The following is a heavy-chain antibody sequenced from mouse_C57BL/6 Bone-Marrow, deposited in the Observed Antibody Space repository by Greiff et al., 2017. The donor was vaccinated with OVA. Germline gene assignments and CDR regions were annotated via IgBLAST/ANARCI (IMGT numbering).Heavy chain of an antibody. D-gene: IGHD1-1*01. CDR1: GFTFSSYA. J-gene: IGHJ4*01. V-gene: IGHV5-4*01. Sequence: EVKLVESGGGLVKPGGSLKLSCAASGFTFSSYAMSWVRQTPEKRLEWVATISDGGSYTYYPDNVKGRFTISRDNAKNNLYLQMSHLKSEDTAMYYCARDGYYGSSYDYAMDYWGQGTSVTVSS. CDR3: ARDGYYGSSYDYAMDY. CDR2: ISDGGSYT.